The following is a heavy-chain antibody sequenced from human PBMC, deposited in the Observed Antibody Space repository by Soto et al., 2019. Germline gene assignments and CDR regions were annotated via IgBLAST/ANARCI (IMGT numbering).Heavy chain of an antibody. V-gene: IGHV3-23*01. CDR1: GFTFSSYA. D-gene: IGHD2-15*01. J-gene: IGHJ4*02. CDR3: AVPLRYCSGGSCYSGTIDY. Sequence: GGSLRLSCAASGFTFSSYAMSWVRQAPGKGLERVSAISGSGGSTYYADSVKGRFTNSRDNSKNTLYLQMNSLRAEDTAVYYCAVPLRYCSGGSCYSGTIDYWGQGTLVTVSS. CDR2: ISGSGGST.